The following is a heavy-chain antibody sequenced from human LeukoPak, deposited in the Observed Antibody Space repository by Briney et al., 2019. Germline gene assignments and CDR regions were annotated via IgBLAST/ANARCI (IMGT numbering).Heavy chain of an antibody. D-gene: IGHD2-2*01. J-gene: IGHJ3*02. CDR3: ARSQYASARYAFDI. CDR2: ISYSGST. Sequence: PSETLSLTCSVSGASVSSYYWSWIRQPPGKGLEWIGYISYSGSTNYKSSLKGRVTISMDTSKNQFSLRLSSVTAADTAVYYCARSQYASARYAFDIWGQGTMVTVSS. V-gene: IGHV4-59*08. CDR1: GASVSSYY.